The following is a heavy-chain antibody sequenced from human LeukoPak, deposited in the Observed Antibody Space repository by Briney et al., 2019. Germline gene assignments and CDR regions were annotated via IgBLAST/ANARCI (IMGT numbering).Heavy chain of an antibody. CDR1: GFTFSNYW. Sequence: GGSLRLSCATSGFTFSNYWMHWVRQAPGKGLEWVSSISSSSSFIYYADSVKGRFTISRDNAKNSLYLQLNSLRAEDTAVYYCARAPITMVRGVMGFDYWGQGILVTVSS. CDR2: ISSSSSFI. J-gene: IGHJ4*02. D-gene: IGHD3-10*01. CDR3: ARAPITMVRGVMGFDY. V-gene: IGHV3-21*01.